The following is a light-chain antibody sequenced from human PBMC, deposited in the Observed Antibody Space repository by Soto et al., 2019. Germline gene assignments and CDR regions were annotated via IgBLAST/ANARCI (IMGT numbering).Light chain of an antibody. CDR2: DAS. V-gene: IGKV1-33*01. CDR1: QDISNY. Sequence: DIQMTQSPSSLSASVGDRFTITCQASQDISNYLNWYQQKPGKAPKLLIYDASIRESGVPDRFSGSGSGTDFTLAISSLQAEDVAIYYCQHYYTIPYTFGQGTRLEIK. CDR3: QHYYTIPYT. J-gene: IGKJ5*01.